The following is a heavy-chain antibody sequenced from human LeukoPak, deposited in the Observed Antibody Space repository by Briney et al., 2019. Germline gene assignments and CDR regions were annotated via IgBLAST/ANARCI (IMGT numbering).Heavy chain of an antibody. CDR1: GYTFTGYY. CDR2: INPNSGGT. CDR3: AREVLNYDFWSGTALFDP. V-gene: IGHV1-2*02. Sequence: ASVKVSCKASGYTFTGYYMYWVRQAPGQGLEWMGWINPNSGGTNYAQKFQGRVTMTRDTSISTAYMELSRLRSDDTAVYYCAREVLNYDFWSGTALFDPWGQGTLVTVSS. D-gene: IGHD3-3*01. J-gene: IGHJ5*02.